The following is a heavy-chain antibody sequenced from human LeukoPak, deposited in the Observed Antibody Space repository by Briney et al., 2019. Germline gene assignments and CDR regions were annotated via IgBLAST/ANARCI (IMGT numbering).Heavy chain of an antibody. V-gene: IGHV3-23*01. Sequence: GGSLRLSCAASGFTFSSYAMSWVRQAPGKGLEWVSAISASGGSTYYADSVKGRFTISRDNSKNTLYLQMNGLRAEDTAVYYCAKDQVVRGVRAFDYWGQGTLVTVSS. CDR2: ISASGGST. D-gene: IGHD3-10*01. J-gene: IGHJ4*02. CDR3: AKDQVVRGVRAFDY. CDR1: GFTFSSYA.